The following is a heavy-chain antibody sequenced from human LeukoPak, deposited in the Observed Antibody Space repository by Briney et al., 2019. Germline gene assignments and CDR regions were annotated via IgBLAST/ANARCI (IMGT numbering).Heavy chain of an antibody. Sequence: QPGGSLRLSCAASGFTVGSNYMGWVRQAPGKGLEWVSVIYPGGTTYYPDSVKGRFTISRDNSKNTLFLQMNSLRAEDTAIYYCARLAVAYFDSWGQGTLVSVSS. CDR2: IYPGGTT. CDR1: GFTVGSNY. D-gene: IGHD6-19*01. V-gene: IGHV3-66*04. J-gene: IGHJ4*02. CDR3: ARLAVAYFDS.